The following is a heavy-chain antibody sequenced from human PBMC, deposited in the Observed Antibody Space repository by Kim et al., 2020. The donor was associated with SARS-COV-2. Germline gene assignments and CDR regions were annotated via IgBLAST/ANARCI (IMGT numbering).Heavy chain of an antibody. CDR1: GFSFSDSS. V-gene: IGHV3-73*01. D-gene: IGHD3-10*01. CDR2: IRSRSFNYVT. CDR3: AVLPSDDYNAPLQY. J-gene: IGHJ4*02. Sequence: GESLKISCAASGFSFSDSSIHWVRQSSGKGLEWLGRIRSRSFNYVTLYSDSLGGRFTVSRDDSSNTAYLQMNSLKTDDTALYYCAVLPSDDYNAPLQYWGQGILVTVSS.